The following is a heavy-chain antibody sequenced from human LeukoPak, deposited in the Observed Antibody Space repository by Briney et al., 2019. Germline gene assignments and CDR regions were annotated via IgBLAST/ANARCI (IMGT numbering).Heavy chain of an antibody. CDR1: GFTFSRYW. CDR2: IKQDGSEK. D-gene: IGHD6-6*01. CDR3: ARGQIAARRPEYFQH. Sequence: GGSLRLCCAASGFTFSRYWMRWARQAPGKGLEWVANIKQDGSEKYYVDSVKGRFTISRDNAKNSLYLQMNSLRAEDTAVYYCARGQIAARRPEYFQHWGQGTLVTVSS. V-gene: IGHV3-7*01. J-gene: IGHJ1*01.